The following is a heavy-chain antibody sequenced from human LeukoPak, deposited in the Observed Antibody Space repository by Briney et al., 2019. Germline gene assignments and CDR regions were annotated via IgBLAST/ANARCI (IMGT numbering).Heavy chain of an antibody. V-gene: IGHV3-7*03. CDR2: IKEDGSEK. Sequence: PGGSLRLSCAASGFTFSRYWMSWVRQAPGKGLEWVANIKEDGSEKYSVDSVKGRFTISRDNAKNSLYLQMNSLRAEDTALYYCANSRSVAGTPGAFDIWGQGTMVTVSS. CDR1: GFTFSRYW. D-gene: IGHD6-19*01. CDR3: ANSRSVAGTPGAFDI. J-gene: IGHJ3*02.